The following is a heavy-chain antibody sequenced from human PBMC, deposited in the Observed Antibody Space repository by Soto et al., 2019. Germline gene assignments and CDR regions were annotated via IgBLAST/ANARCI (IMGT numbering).Heavy chain of an antibody. Sequence: EVQLLQSGGGLVQPGGSLRLSCAASGFTFSSYAMNWVRQAPGTGLEWVSAISEGATSTHYADFVKGRFTISRDNSKNMVYLQMNSLRDDDTAVYYCAKPHYGSGTGSYYGIAWGQGTLVTVSS. D-gene: IGHD3-10*01. V-gene: IGHV3-23*01. CDR3: AKPHYGSGTGSYYGIA. J-gene: IGHJ4*02. CDR2: ISEGATST. CDR1: GFTFSSYA.